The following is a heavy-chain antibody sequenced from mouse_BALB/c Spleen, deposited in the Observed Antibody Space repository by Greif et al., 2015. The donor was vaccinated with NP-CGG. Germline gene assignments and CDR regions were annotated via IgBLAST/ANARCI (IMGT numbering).Heavy chain of an antibody. CDR3: TASEAMDY. Sequence: LQQSGSELVRPGASVKLSCKASGYTFTSYWMHWVKQRPGQGLEWIGNIYPGSGSTNYDEKFKSKATLTVDTSSSTAYMQLSSLTSEDSAVYYCTASEAMDYWGQGTSVTVSS. V-gene: IGHV1S22*01. J-gene: IGHJ4*01. CDR2: IYPGSGST. D-gene: IGHD3-1*01. CDR1: GYTFTSYW.